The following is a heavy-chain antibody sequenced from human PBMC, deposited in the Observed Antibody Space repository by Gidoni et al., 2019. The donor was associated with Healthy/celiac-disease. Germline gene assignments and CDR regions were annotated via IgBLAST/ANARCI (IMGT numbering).Heavy chain of an antibody. V-gene: IGHV1-69*04. CDR3: ARDRGHLVVVAATDYYYYGMDV. J-gene: IGHJ6*02. D-gene: IGHD2-15*01. Sequence: YAQKFQGRVTITADKSTSTAYMELSSLRSEDTAVYYCARDRGHLVVVAATDYYYYGMDVWGQGTTVTVSS.